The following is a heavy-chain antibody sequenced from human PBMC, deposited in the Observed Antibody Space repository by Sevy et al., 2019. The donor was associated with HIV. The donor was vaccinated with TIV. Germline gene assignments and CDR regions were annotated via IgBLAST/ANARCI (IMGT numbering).Heavy chain of an antibody. CDR3: AGENAWGRGYS. V-gene: IGHV4-59*08. D-gene: IGHD1-26*01. CDR1: GGSITSLY. Sequence: LTCTVSGGSITSLYWNWIRQPPGKGLEWIANIYYNGHINYNPSLKSRVTLSLDTSKNQFSLRLSSVTAADTPMYYCAGENAWGRGYSWGQGTLVTVSS. CDR2: IYYNGHI. J-gene: IGHJ4*02.